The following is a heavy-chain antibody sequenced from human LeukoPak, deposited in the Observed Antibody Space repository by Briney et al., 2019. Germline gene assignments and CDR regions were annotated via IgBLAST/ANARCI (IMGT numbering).Heavy chain of an antibody. Sequence: SSETLSLTCTVSGGSINHNNFYWGWIRHSPGKGLEWFGTISYSGSTYYNPSLKSRVTMSVDTSKNQFSLRLRSVTAADTALYYCARRTRFGQLYYFDFWGQGTLVTVSS. J-gene: IGHJ4*02. V-gene: IGHV4-39*01. D-gene: IGHD3-10*01. CDR2: ISYSGST. CDR1: GGSINHNNFY. CDR3: ARRTRFGQLYYFDF.